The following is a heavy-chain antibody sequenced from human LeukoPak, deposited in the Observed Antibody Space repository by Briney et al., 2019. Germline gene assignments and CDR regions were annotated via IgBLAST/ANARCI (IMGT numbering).Heavy chain of an antibody. Sequence: SETLSLTCAVYGGSFSGYYWSWIRQPPGKGLEWIGEINHSGSTNYNPSLKSRVTISVDTSKNQFSLKLSSVTAADTAVYYCASSTGGIDYWGQGTLVTVSS. J-gene: IGHJ4*02. CDR1: GGSFSGYY. V-gene: IGHV4-34*01. CDR2: INHSGST. D-gene: IGHD1-14*01. CDR3: ASSTGGIDY.